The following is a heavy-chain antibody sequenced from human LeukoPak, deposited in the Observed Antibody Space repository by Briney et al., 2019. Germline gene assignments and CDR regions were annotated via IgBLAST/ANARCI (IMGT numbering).Heavy chain of an antibody. V-gene: IGHV1-2*02. D-gene: IGHD3-22*01. J-gene: IGHJ4*02. CDR3: AREISGYSDY. CDR2: INANSGDT. CDR1: GYTFTGYY. Sequence: ASVKASCKASGYTFTGYYMHWVRQAPGQGLEWMGWINANSGDTKYAQKFQGRVTMTRDTPISTAYMELSRLRSDDTAMYYCAREISGYSDYRGQGTLVTVSS.